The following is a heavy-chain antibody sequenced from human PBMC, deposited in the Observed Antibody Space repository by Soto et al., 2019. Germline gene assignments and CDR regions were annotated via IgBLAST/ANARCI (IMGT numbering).Heavy chain of an antibody. CDR1: GFTFSNYA. CDR3: AKDPLTVTPYFDY. J-gene: IGHJ4*02. Sequence: EVQVLESGGGLVQPGGSLRLSCAASGFTFSNYAMSWVRQAPGKGLEWVSTISGSGDNTDYVDSVKGRFTISRDNSKXXXYXXXNSXRAEDTAVYYCAKDPLTVTPYFDYWGQGTLVTVSS. D-gene: IGHD4-17*01. V-gene: IGHV3-23*01. CDR2: ISGSGDNT.